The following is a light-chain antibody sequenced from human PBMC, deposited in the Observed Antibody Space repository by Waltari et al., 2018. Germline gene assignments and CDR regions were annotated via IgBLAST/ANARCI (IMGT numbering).Light chain of an antibody. V-gene: IGKV4-1*01. CDR2: WAS. J-gene: IGKJ4*01. Sequence: DIVMTQSPDSLAVSLGERATINCKSSQSVLYSSNNKNYLAWYQQKSGQPPKLLIYWASTRESGVRDRFSGSGSGTDVTLTISSLHAEDVAVYYCQQDVSTPPVTFGGGTKVEIK. CDR1: QSVLYSSNNKNY. CDR3: QQDVSTPPVT.